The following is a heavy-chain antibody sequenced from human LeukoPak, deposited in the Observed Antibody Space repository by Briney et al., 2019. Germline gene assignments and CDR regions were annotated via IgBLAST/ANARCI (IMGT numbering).Heavy chain of an antibody. CDR3: ARDLSMVRGVTDY. J-gene: IGHJ4*02. CDR1: GFTLSSFA. CDR2: ISYDGDSK. Sequence: PGGSLRLSCAASGFTLSSFAMHWVRQAPGKGLEWVAVISYDGDSKYHADSMKGRFTISRDNSKNTLYLQMNSLRAEDTAVYYCARDLSMVRGVTDYWGQGTLVTVSS. D-gene: IGHD3-10*01. V-gene: IGHV3-30-3*01.